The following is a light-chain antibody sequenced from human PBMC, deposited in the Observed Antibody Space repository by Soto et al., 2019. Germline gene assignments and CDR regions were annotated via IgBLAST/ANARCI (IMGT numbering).Light chain of an antibody. V-gene: IGLV3-1*01. CDR3: QAWDSSTVV. CDR2: QDG. J-gene: IGLJ2*01. CDR1: KLGDKY. Sequence: SYELTQPPSVSVSPGQTASITCSGDKLGDKYASWYQQKPGQSPVLVIYQDGKRPSGIPERFSGSNSGITASLTISGTQAMDEADYYCQAWDSSTVVFGGGTKLTVL.